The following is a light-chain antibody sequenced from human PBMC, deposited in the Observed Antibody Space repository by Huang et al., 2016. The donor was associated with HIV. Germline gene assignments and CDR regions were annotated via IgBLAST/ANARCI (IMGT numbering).Light chain of an antibody. Sequence: DIQMTQSPSSLSASIGDRITITCRASQSVSTFVNWYPQKAGKAPKLLMYAASSVPGWFPSRFSGGGSETDFTLTIMSLQLDDVATYYCQQSYSSPYTFGQGTKLEIK. CDR3: QQSYSSPYT. V-gene: IGKV1-39*01. CDR1: QSVSTF. J-gene: IGKJ2*01. CDR2: AAS.